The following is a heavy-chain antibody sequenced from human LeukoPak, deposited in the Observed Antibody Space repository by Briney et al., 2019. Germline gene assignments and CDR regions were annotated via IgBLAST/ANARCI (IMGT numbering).Heavy chain of an antibody. J-gene: IGHJ3*02. Sequence: GRSLRLSCAASGFSFSNSGMHWVRQAPGKGLEWVAGIWFGEGSQYYADSVKGRFTISRDNSKNTLYLQMNSLRAEDTAVYYCAKDSYFDFWSTYGDDAFDIWGQGTMVTVSS. CDR2: IWFGEGSQ. D-gene: IGHD3-3*01. CDR3: AKDSYFDFWSTYGDDAFDI. CDR1: GFSFSNSG. V-gene: IGHV3-33*06.